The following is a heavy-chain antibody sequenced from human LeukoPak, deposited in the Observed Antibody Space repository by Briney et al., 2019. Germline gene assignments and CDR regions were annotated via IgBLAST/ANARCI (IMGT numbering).Heavy chain of an antibody. J-gene: IGHJ6*02. CDR3: TTATQIDTIFGVVIHNYYYYYGMDV. V-gene: IGHV3-15*01. CDR2: IKSKTDGGTT. D-gene: IGHD3-3*01. CDR1: GFTFSNAW. Sequence: GGSLRLSCAASGFTFSNAWMSWVRQAPGKGLEWVGRIKSKTDGGTTDYAAPVKGRFTISRDDSKNTLYLQMNSLKTEDTAVYYCTTATQIDTIFGVVIHNYYYYYGMDVWGQGTTVTVSS.